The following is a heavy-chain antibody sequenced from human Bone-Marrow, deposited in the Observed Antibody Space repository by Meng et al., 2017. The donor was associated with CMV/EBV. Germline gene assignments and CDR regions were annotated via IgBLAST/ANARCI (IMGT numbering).Heavy chain of an antibody. CDR3: TRDLLSGLTSDY. CDR2: IYYSGST. J-gene: IGHJ4*02. D-gene: IGHD1-14*01. Sequence: LETLSLTCTVSGGSISSSSYYWGWVRQPPGKGLEWIASIYYSGSTSYSPSLASRVTISVDTSKNQFSLKVSSVTAADTAVYYCTRDLLSGLTSDYWGQGTLVTVSS. V-gene: IGHV4-39*07. CDR1: GGSISSSSYY.